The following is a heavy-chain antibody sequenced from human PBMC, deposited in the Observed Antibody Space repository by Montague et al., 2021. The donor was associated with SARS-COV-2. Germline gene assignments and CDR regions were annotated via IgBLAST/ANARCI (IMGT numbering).Heavy chain of an antibody. J-gene: IGHJ4*02. CDR1: DDSISSSSYY. D-gene: IGHD3-3*01. V-gene: IGHV4-39*01. CDR2: IYYSGST. CDR3: VRGRSGYFNPLDY. Sequence: SETLSLTCTVSDDSISSSSYYWAWIRQPPGKGLEWIGSIYYSGSTCYNPSLKSRVTISVDTSKKQFSLNLSSVTAADTAVFYCVRGRSGYFNPLDYWGQGTLVTVSS.